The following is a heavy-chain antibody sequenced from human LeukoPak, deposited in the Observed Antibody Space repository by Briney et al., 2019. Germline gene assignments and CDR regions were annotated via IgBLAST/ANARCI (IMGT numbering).Heavy chain of an antibody. V-gene: IGHV1-69*13. Sequence: GSSVKVSCTASGGTFSSYAISWVRQAPGQGLEWMGGIIPIFGTANYAQKFQGRVTITADESTSTAYMELSSLRSEDTAVYYCASTDRGGDQLEWELLSTDYYYYGMDVWGQGTTVTVSS. J-gene: IGHJ6*02. CDR1: GGTFSSYA. CDR2: IIPIFGTA. CDR3: ASTDRGGDQLEWELLSTDYYYYGMDV. D-gene: IGHD1-26*01.